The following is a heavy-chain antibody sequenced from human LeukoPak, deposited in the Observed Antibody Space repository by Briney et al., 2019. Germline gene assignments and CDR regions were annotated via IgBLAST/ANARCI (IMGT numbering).Heavy chain of an antibody. D-gene: IGHD3-3*01. CDR3: ARFMPSTIFGVVTSYYYYYYMDV. V-gene: IGHV4-61*08. CDR2: IYYSGST. CDR1: GGSISSGGYS. J-gene: IGHJ6*03. Sequence: PSETLSLTCAVSGGSISSGGYSRSWIRQPPGKGLEWIGYIYYSGSTNYNPSLKSRVTISVDTSKNQFSLKLSSVTAADTAVYYCARFMPSTIFGVVTSYYYYYYMDVWGKGTTVTVSS.